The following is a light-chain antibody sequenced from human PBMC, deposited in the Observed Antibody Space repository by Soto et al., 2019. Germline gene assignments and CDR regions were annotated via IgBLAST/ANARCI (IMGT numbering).Light chain of an antibody. Sequence: EIVLTQSPATLSLSPGERATLSCRASQSVRSFLAWYQQKPGQAPRLLIYDASNRATGVPARFSGSGSGTDFTLTISSLEPEDFAVYYCQQRNNWYTFGQGTKLEIK. CDR3: QQRNNWYT. CDR2: DAS. CDR1: QSVRSF. V-gene: IGKV3-11*01. J-gene: IGKJ2*01.